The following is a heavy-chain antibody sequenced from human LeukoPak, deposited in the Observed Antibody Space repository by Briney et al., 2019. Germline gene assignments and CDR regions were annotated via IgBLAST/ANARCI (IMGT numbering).Heavy chain of an antibody. CDR2: IKQDGSEK. Sequence: GGSLRLSCAASGFTFSSYWMSWVRQAPGKGLEWVANIKQDGSEKYYVDSVKGRFTISRDNAKNSLYLQMNSLRAEDTAVYYCARGSRYSYGHWAHWYFDLWGRGTLVTDSS. CDR3: ARGSRYSYGHWAHWYFDL. D-gene: IGHD5-18*01. CDR1: GFTFSSYW. V-gene: IGHV3-7*01. J-gene: IGHJ2*01.